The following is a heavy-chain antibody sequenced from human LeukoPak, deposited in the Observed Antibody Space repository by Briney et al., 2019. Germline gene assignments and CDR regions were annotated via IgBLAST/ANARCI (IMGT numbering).Heavy chain of an antibody. V-gene: IGHV4-39*07. J-gene: IGHJ4*02. CDR2: IYYSGST. CDR1: GGSISSSSYY. D-gene: IGHD3-10*01. CDR3: ARLLYGSGGSY. Sequence: SETLSLTCTVSGGSISSSSYYWGWIRQPPGKGLEWIGSIYYSGSTYYNPSLKSRVTISVDTSKNQFSLKLSSVTAADTAVYYCARLLYGSGGSYWGQGTLVTVSS.